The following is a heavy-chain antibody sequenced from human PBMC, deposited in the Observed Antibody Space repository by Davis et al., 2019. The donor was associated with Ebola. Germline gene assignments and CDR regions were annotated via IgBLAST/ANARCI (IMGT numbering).Heavy chain of an antibody. CDR3: ARDQGTPYGDYGMDV. CDR2: SRDKANKHTT. D-gene: IGHD4-17*01. J-gene: IGHJ6*04. Sequence: GESLKISCAGSGFTFSDRYIDWVRQAPGKGLEWVGRSRDKANKHTTEYAASVRGRFTISRDDSGNSLWLQMNSLKTEDTAVYYCARDQGTPYGDYGMDVWGKGTTVTVSS. CDR1: GFTFSDRY. V-gene: IGHV3-72*01.